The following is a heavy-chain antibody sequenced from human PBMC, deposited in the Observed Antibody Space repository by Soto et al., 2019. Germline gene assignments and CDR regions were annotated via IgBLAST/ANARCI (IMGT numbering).Heavy chain of an antibody. CDR3: ARERAYCGGDCSYYFDY. CDR1: GFTFSSYW. D-gene: IGHD2-21*02. CDR2: INSDGSST. J-gene: IGHJ4*02. V-gene: IGHV3-74*01. Sequence: GGSLRLSCAASGFTFSSYWMHWVRQAPGKGLVWVSRINSDGSSTSYADSVKGRFTISRDNAKNTLYLQMNSLRAEDTAVYYCARERAYCGGDCSYYFDYWGQGTLVTVSS.